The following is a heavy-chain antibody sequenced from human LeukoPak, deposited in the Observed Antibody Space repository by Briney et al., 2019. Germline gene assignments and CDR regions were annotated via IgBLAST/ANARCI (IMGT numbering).Heavy chain of an antibody. CDR1: GFTFTNYW. CDR3: ARDLGYGALDP. V-gene: IGHV3-7*01. Sequence: GGSLRLSCAASGFTFTNYWMNWVRQAPGKGLEWVALMNPDGSQTVYVGSVKGRFTISRDNAENSLYLQMNSLRAEDTAVYYCARDLGYGALDPWGQGTLVTVPS. D-gene: IGHD4-17*01. J-gene: IGHJ5*02. CDR2: MNPDGSQT.